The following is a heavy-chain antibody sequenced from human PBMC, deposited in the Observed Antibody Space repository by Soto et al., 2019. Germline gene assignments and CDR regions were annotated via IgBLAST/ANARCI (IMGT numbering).Heavy chain of an antibody. CDR1: GYTFTSYG. CDR2: IIPIFGTA. V-gene: IGHV1-69*13. J-gene: IGHJ4*02. Sequence: QAQLVQSGAEVKKPGASVKVSCKASGYTFTSYGISWVRQAPGQGLEWMGGIIPIFGTANYAQKFQGRVTITADESTSTAYMELSSLRSEDTAVYYCARERYYYDSSGYSWMPYWGQGTLVTVSS. CDR3: ARERYYYDSSGYSWMPY. D-gene: IGHD3-22*01.